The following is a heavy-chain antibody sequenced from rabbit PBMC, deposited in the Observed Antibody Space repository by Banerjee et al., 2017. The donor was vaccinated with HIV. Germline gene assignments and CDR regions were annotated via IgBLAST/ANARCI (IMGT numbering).Heavy chain of an antibody. CDR3: ARDQTTTSGYVFNL. D-gene: IGHD1-1*01. V-gene: IGHV1S45*01. CDR2: IYAGSGST. J-gene: IGHJ4*01. Sequence: QEQLEESGGDLVKPEGSLTLTCTASGFSFSNNYVMCWVRQAPGKGLEWIACIYAGSGSTYYASWAKGRFTISKTSSTTVTLQMTSLTAADTATYFCARDQTTTSGYVFNLWGQGTLVTVS. CDR1: GFSFSNNYV.